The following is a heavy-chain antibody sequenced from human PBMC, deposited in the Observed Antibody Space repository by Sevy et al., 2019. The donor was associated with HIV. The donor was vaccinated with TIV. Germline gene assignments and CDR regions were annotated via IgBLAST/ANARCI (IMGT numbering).Heavy chain of an antibody. Sequence: SETLSLTCTVSGGSITTTDYYWSWIRQSPRKGLEWIGYIHYSGRTYYNPSLKSRVTMSVDTSRNQFSLRLNSVPATDTAVYYCARGVGGPGVMITFEGVKYAFDFWGQGRTVTVSS. V-gene: IGHV4-30-4*01. CDR1: GGSITTTDYY. CDR3: ARGVGGPGVMITFEGVKYAFDF. CDR2: IHYSGRT. D-gene: IGHD3-16*01. J-gene: IGHJ3*01.